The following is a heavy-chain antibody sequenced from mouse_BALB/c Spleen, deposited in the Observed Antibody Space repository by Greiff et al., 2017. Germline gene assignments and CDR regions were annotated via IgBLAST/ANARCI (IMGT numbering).Heavy chain of an antibody. J-gene: IGHJ4*01. D-gene: IGHD2-4*01. V-gene: IGHV1-69*02. CDR2: IYPSDSYT. CDR3: TGDYGGAMDY. Sequence: QVQLQQPGAELVRPGASVKLSCKASGYTFTSYWINWVKQRPGQGLEWIGNIYPSDSYTNYNQKFKDKATLTVDKSSSTAYMQLSSPTSEDSAVYYCTGDYGGAMDYWGQGTSVTVSS. CDR1: GYTFTSYW.